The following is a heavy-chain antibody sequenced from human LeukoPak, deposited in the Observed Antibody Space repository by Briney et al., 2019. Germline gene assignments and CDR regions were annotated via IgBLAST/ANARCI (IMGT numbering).Heavy chain of an antibody. CDR1: GYTFISYD. Sequence: ASVKVSSKASGYTFISYDFNWVRQATGQRPEWMGWMSPNSGDTGYAQKFQDRVTMTRNTSISTAYMELSSLRSDDTAVYYCARGPPNWGYDYWGPGTLVTVSS. CDR3: ARGPPNWGYDY. D-gene: IGHD7-27*01. V-gene: IGHV1-8*01. J-gene: IGHJ4*02. CDR2: MSPNSGDT.